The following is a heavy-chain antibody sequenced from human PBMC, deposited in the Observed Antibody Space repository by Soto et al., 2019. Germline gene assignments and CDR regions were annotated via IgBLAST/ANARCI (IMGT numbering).Heavy chain of an antibody. J-gene: IGHJ6*02. CDR1: GYTFTSYA. V-gene: IGHV1-3*01. Sequence: GASVKVSCKASGYTFTSYAMHWVRQAPGQRLEWMGWINAGNGNTKYSQKFQGRVTITRDTSASTAYMELSSLRSEDTAVYYCARGRYYDILTGYWHYYGMDVWGQGTTVTVSS. CDR3: ARGRYYDILTGYWHYYGMDV. D-gene: IGHD3-9*01. CDR2: INAGNGNT.